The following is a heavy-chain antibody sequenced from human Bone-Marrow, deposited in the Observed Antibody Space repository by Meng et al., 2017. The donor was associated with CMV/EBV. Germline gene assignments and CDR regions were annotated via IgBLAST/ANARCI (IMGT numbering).Heavy chain of an antibody. Sequence: GGSLRLSCAASGFTFSTYWMSWVRQVPGKGLEWVATINQDGNGKYYVDSVKGRFTISRDNAKNSLYLQMNSLRAEETAVYYCAREGDCSGANCYWGQGNQVIVAS. CDR2: INQDGNGK. J-gene: IGHJ4*02. CDR1: GFTFSTYW. CDR3: AREGDCSGANCY. D-gene: IGHD2-15*01. V-gene: IGHV3-7*01.